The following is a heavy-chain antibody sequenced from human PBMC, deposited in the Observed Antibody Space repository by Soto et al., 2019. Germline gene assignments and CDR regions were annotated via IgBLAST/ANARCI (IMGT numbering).Heavy chain of an antibody. Sequence: SETLSLTCTVSGGSISSYYWSWIRQPPGKGLEWIGYIYYSVSTNYNPSLKSRVTISVDTSKNQFSLKLSSVTAAGTAVYYCARESDYVDYWGQGTLVTVSS. CDR1: GGSISSYY. D-gene: IGHD3-3*01. J-gene: IGHJ4*02. CDR2: IYYSVST. V-gene: IGHV4-59*01. CDR3: ARESDYVDY.